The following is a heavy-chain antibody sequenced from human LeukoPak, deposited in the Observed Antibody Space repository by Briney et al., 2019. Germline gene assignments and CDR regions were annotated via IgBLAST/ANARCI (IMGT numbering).Heavy chain of an antibody. CDR1: GDSISRYY. Sequence: PSETLSLTCTVSGDSISRYYWSWIRQPAGKGLEWIGRIYNGGIITYNPSLKSRVTMSIDTSNNQFSLRLRFATAADTAVYYCARDQSGDYHSSGYENWGQGTLVTVSS. CDR2: IYNGGII. D-gene: IGHD3-22*01. J-gene: IGHJ4*02. CDR3: ARDQSGDYHSSGYEN. V-gene: IGHV4-4*07.